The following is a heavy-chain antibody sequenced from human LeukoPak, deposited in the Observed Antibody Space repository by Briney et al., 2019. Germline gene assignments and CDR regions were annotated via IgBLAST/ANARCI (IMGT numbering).Heavy chain of an antibody. D-gene: IGHD3-22*01. Sequence: GGSLRLSCAASGFTFSSYSMNWVRQAPGKGLEWVSSISSSSSYIYYADSVKGRFTISRDNAKNSLYLQMNSLRVEDTALYYCAKDIGGRDYYDSSGLTWGQGTLVTVSS. CDR2: ISSSSSYI. V-gene: IGHV3-21*04. CDR3: AKDIGGRDYYDSSGLT. CDR1: GFTFSSYS. J-gene: IGHJ5*02.